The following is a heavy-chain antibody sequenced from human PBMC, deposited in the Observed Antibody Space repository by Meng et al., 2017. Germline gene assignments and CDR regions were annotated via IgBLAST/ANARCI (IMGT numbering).Heavy chain of an antibody. CDR1: GFTFDDYG. V-gene: IGHV3-20*04. J-gene: IGHJ4*02. CDR2: ITWNGGST. D-gene: IGHD3-9*01. CDR3: ARAILTGYYYFDY. Sequence: GGSLRLSCAASGFTFDDYGMSWVRQAPGKGLEWVSGITWNGGSTGYADSVQGLFTISRDNAKNSLYLQMNSLRSEDTALYYCARAILTGYYYFDYWGQGTLVTVSS.